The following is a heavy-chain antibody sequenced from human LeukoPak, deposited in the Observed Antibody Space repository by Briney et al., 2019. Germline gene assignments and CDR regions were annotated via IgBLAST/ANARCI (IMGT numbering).Heavy chain of an antibody. Sequence: SETLSLTCTVSGGSMTNYYWSWIRQPPGRGLEWIGYIYYSGSTNYNPSLRSRVTISVDTSKNQFSLKLTSLTAADTAMYYCARVTSGYDSYYYYYMDVWGKGTTVTVSS. D-gene: IGHD5-12*01. CDR2: IYYSGST. CDR3: ARVTSGYDSYYYYYMDV. J-gene: IGHJ6*03. V-gene: IGHV4-59*01. CDR1: GGSMTNYY.